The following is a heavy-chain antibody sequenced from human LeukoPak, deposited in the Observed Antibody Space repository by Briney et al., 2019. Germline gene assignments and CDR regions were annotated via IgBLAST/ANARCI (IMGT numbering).Heavy chain of an antibody. D-gene: IGHD2-2*01. CDR2: INPNSGGT. CDR1: GYTFTGYY. V-gene: IGHV1-2*06. CDR3: ASAYCSSTSCYAFDY. Sequence: GASVKVSCKASGYTFTGYYMHWVRQAPGQGLEWMGRINPNSGGTNHAQKFQGRVTMTRDTSISTAYMELSRLRSDDTAVYYCASAYCSSTSCYAFDYWGQGTLVTVSS. J-gene: IGHJ4*02.